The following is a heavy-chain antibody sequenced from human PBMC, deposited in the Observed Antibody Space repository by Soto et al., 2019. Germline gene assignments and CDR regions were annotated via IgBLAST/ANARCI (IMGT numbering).Heavy chain of an antibody. Sequence: QVQLVESGGGVVQPGRSLRLSCAASGFTFSSYGMHWVRQAPGKGLEWGAVISYAGSNKYYADSVKGRFTISRDNSKNTLYLQMNSLRAEDTAVYYCAKDRYTYWGQGTLVTVSS. CDR2: ISYAGSNK. J-gene: IGHJ4*02. CDR1: GFTFSSYG. D-gene: IGHD1-1*01. V-gene: IGHV3-30*18. CDR3: AKDRYTY.